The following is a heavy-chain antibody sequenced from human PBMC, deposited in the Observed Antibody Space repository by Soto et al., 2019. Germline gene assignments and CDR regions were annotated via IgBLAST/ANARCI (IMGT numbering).Heavy chain of an antibody. J-gene: IGHJ6*03. D-gene: IGHD4-17*01. V-gene: IGHV4-34*01. Sequence: SETLSLTCAVYGGSFSGYYWSWIRQPPGKGLEWIGEINHSGSTNYNPSLKSRVTISVDTSKNQFSLKLSSVTAADTAVYYCARMTTVIRMYYYYYYMDVWGKGTTVTVSS. CDR1: GGSFSGYY. CDR3: ARMTTVIRMYYYYYYMDV. CDR2: INHSGST.